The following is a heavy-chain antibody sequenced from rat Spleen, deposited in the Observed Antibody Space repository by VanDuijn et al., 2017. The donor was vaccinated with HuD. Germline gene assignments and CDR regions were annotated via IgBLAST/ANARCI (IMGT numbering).Heavy chain of an antibody. CDR2: IWSGGST. V-gene: IGHV2-72*01. Sequence: QVQLKESGPGLMQPSETLSLTCTVSGFSLTSNGVGWVRQPLGKGLVWMGTIWSGGSTKYNSAVQSRLSISRDTSKSQVFLKVNSLQPEDTGTYYCARDLGAWGQGVMVTVSS. D-gene: IGHD5-1*01. CDR3: ARDLGA. J-gene: IGHJ2*01. CDR1: GFSLTSNG.